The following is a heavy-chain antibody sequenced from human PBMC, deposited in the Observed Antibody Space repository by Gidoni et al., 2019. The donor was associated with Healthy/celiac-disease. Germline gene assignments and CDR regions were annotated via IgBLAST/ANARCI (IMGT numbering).Heavy chain of an antibody. D-gene: IGHD3-3*01. J-gene: IGHJ4*02. Sequence: EVQLLESGGGLVQPGGSLRLSCAASGFTFSSYAMRWVRQAPGKGLEWVSAISGSGGSTYYADSVKGRFTISRDNSKNTLYLQMNSLRAEDTAVYYCAKVRKWLLSVDYFDYWGQGTLVTVSS. CDR2: ISGSGGST. CDR1: GFTFSSYA. V-gene: IGHV3-23*01. CDR3: AKVRKWLLSVDYFDY.